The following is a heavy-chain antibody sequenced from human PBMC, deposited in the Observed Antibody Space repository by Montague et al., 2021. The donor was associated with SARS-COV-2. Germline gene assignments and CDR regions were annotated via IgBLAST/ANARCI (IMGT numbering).Heavy chain of an antibody. V-gene: IGHV4-34*01. J-gene: IGHJ4*02. CDR3: ARGTPGY. D-gene: IGHD2-2*03. CDR1: GGSFSDYH. CDR2: INHGGST. Sequence: SETLSLTCAVYGGSFSDYHWSWIRQPPGGGLEWIGRINHGGSTKYNPSPKSRVTISIDTSKNQFSLKLSSVTAADTAVYYCARGTPGYWGQGTLVTVSS.